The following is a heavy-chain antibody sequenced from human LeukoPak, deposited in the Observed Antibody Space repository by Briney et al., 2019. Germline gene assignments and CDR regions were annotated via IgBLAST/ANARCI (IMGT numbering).Heavy chain of an antibody. D-gene: IGHD6-13*01. CDR1: GYTFIGYY. CDR3: ARGETEETGTRPDAFDI. J-gene: IGHJ3*02. CDR2: INPSSGGT. V-gene: IGHV1-2*02. Sequence: GASVKVSCKASGYTFIGYYIHWVRQVPGQGLEWMGWINPSSGGTKYPQKFQGRVTMTRDTSISTTYMELSRLRSDDTAVYYCARGETEETGTRPDAFDIWGHGTMVTVSS.